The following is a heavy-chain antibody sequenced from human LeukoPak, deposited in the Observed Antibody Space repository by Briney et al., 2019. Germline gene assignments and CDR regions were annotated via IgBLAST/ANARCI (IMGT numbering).Heavy chain of an antibody. Sequence: GGSLRLSCAASGFTFSSYSMTWVRQAPGKGLEWVSYISSSSSTIYDADSVKGRFTISRDNAKNSLYLQMNSLRAEDTAVYYCARVLVFYYMDVWGKGTTVTISS. J-gene: IGHJ6*03. CDR3: ARVLVFYYMDV. CDR2: ISSSSSTI. CDR1: GFTFSSYS. D-gene: IGHD6-13*01. V-gene: IGHV3-48*01.